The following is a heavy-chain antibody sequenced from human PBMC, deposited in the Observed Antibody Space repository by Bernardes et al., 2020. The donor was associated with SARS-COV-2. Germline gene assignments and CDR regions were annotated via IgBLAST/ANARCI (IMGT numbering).Heavy chain of an antibody. V-gene: IGHV1-24*01. CDR2: FDPEDGET. D-gene: IGHD1-26*01. Sequence: ASVKVSCKVSGYTLTELSMHWVRQAPGKGLEWMGGFDPEDGETIYAQKFQGRVTMTEDTSTDTAYMELSSLRSEDTAVYYCATATAIVGTIEEFYYYYGMDVWGQGTTVTVSS. CDR3: ATATAIVGTIEEFYYYYGMDV. J-gene: IGHJ6*02. CDR1: GYTLTELS.